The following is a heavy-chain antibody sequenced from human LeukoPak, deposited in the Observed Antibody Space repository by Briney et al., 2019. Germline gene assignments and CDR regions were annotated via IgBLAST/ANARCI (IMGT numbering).Heavy chain of an antibody. Sequence: SETLSLTCAVSDDSISSQDYFWVWIQQPAGKGLEWIGRIYTSGSTNYNPSLKSRVTISVDTSKNQFSLKLSSVTAADTAVYYCARQCSGGSCSLEWGQGTLVTVSS. CDR3: ARQCSGGSCSLE. D-gene: IGHD2-15*01. CDR2: IYTSGST. V-gene: IGHV4-61*02. J-gene: IGHJ4*02. CDR1: DDSISSQDYF.